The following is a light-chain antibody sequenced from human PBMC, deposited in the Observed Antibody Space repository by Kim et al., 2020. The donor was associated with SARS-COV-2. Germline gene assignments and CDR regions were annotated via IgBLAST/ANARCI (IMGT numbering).Light chain of an antibody. J-gene: IGLJ2*01. CDR2: SND. V-gene: IGLV1-44*01. CDR1: SSNIGSNS. CDR3: AAWDDSLSAVV. Sequence: QPVLTQPPSASGTPGQRVTITCSGSSSNIGSNSVNWYQQLPGTAPKLLICSNDQRPSGVPDRFSGSKSGTSASLAISGLQSEDEADYYCAAWDDSLSAVVFGGGTQLTVL.